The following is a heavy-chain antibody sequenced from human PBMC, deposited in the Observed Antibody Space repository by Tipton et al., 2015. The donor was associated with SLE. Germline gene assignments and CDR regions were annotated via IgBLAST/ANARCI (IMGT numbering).Heavy chain of an antibody. V-gene: IGHV4-61*02. D-gene: IGHD2-2*02. CDR1: GVSISSSRYYST. CDR3: ARDGCSSTSCYSDGNWFDP. CDR2: ISSTGST. Sequence: LRLSCTVSGVSISSSRYYSTWSWIRQSAGKGLDWIGRISSTGSTNYNPSLKSRVTMSVDTSKNQFSLRVTSVTAADTAVYYCARDGCSSTSCYSDGNWFDPWGQGTLVTVSS. J-gene: IGHJ5*02.